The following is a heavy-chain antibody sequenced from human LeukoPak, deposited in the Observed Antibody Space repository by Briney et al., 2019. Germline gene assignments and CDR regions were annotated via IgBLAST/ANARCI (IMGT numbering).Heavy chain of an antibody. D-gene: IGHD2-21*02. V-gene: IGHV3-15*01. CDR2: KSQPAGETI. Sequence: PGGSLTLSCSASGFTFSNAWMNWVRQAPGKGREWFARKSQPAGETITYAAPVKGRFTISRDDSRNTLCLQMNSLKTEDTAVYYCTTCGGDCFFNYWGQGTLVTVSS. CDR1: GFTFSNAW. J-gene: IGHJ4*02. CDR3: TTCGGDCFFNY.